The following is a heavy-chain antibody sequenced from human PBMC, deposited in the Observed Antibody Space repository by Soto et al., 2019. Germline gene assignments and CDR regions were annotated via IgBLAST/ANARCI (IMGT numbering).Heavy chain of an antibody. CDR3: ARDWGSSGWPN. D-gene: IGHD6-19*01. J-gene: IGHJ4*02. CDR1: CHSLIXXGYY. V-gene: IGHV4-31*03. CDR2: IYFTGST. Sequence: PSETLSLTCTFSCHSLIXXGYYWSWIRQQPGKGLEWLAYIYFTGSTLYNPSLKSRLAVSLDTSKNQFSLKLASVTATDTAIYYCARDWGSSGWPNWGQGTLVTVSS.